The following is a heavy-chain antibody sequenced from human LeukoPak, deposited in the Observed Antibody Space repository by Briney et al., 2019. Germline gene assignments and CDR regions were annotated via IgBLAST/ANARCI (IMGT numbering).Heavy chain of an antibody. V-gene: IGHV4-61*01. CDR1: GGSISSGSYY. Sequence: SETLSLTCTVSGGSISSGSYYWSWIRQPPGKGLEWIGYIYYSGSTNYNPSLKSRVTISVDTSKNQFSLKLSSVTAADTAVYYCARVILGSLDYWGQGTLVTVSS. J-gene: IGHJ4*02. CDR2: IYYSGST. D-gene: IGHD2/OR15-2a*01. CDR3: ARVILGSLDY.